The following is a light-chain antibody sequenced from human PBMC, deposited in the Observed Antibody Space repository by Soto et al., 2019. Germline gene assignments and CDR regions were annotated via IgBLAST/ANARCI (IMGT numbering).Light chain of an antibody. Sequence: QSALAQPRSVSGSPGQSVTISCTGTSIDVTGYNYVSWYQHHPDKAPKLIIYDVNQRPSGVPDRFSGSRSGNTASLTISGLQAEDEADYYCSSYTGGSSAYVFGTGTKV. CDR1: SIDVTGYNY. CDR3: SSYTGGSSAYV. J-gene: IGLJ1*01. V-gene: IGLV2-11*01. CDR2: DVN.